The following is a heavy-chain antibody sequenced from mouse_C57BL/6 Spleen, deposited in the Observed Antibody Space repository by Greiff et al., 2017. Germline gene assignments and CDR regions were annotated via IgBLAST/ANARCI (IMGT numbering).Heavy chain of an antibody. CDR2: IHPNSGST. J-gene: IGHJ2*01. D-gene: IGHD1-1*01. Sequence: QVQLQQPGAELVKPGASVKLSCKASGYTFTSYWMHWVKQRPGQGLEWIGMIHPNSGSTNYNEKFKSKATLTVDKSSSTAYMQLSSLTSEDSAVYYCARGDYYYGSSLDYWGQGTTLTVSS. CDR1: GYTFTSYW. V-gene: IGHV1-64*01. CDR3: ARGDYYYGSSLDY.